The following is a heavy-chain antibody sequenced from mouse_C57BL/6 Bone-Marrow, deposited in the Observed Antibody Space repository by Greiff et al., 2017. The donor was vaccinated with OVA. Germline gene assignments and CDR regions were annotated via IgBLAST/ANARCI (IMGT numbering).Heavy chain of an antibody. D-gene: IGHD2-5*01. CDR1: GYTFTSYG. CDR2: IYPRSGNT. Sequence: QVQLQQSGAELARPGASVKLSCKASGYTFTSYGISWVKQRTGQGLEWIGEIYPRSGNTYYNEKFKGKATLTADKSSSTAYMELRSLTSEDSAFYFCATYYSNYEAYWGQGTLVTVSA. J-gene: IGHJ3*01. CDR3: ATYYSNYEAY. V-gene: IGHV1-81*01.